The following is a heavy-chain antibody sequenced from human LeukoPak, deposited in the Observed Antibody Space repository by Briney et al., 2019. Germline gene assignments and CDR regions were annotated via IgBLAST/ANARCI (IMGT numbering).Heavy chain of an antibody. CDR2: ISSSSSYI. Sequence: GGSLRLSCAASGFTFSRYSMNWVRQAPGKGLEWVSFISSSSSYIYYTDSVKGRFSISRDNAKNSLYLQMNSLRAEDTAVYYCAAGPEQAGTTIGMDVWGQGTTVTVSS. D-gene: IGHD1-1*01. CDR3: AAGPEQAGTTIGMDV. CDR1: GFTFSRYS. J-gene: IGHJ6*02. V-gene: IGHV3-21*04.